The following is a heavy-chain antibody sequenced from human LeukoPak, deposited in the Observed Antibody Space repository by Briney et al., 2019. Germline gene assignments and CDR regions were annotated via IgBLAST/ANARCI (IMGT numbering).Heavy chain of an antibody. CDR1: GFTFSSYA. V-gene: IGHV3-30-3*01. D-gene: IGHD3-10*01. CDR2: ISYDGSNK. CDR3: ARVRQWFGELGFYLDY. J-gene: IGHJ4*02. Sequence: GGSLRLSCAASGFTFSSYAMHWVRQAPGKGLEWVAVISYDGSNKYYADSVKGRFTISRDNSKNTLYLQMNSLRAEDTAVYYCARVRQWFGELGFYLDYWGQGTLVTVSS.